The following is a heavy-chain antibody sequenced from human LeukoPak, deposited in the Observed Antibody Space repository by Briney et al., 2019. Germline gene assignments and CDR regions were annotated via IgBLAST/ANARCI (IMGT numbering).Heavy chain of an antibody. CDR3: ARDPTVTNFHDAFDI. J-gene: IGHJ3*02. D-gene: IGHD4-17*01. V-gene: IGHV3-7*05. CDR1: GFTFSNYW. CDR2: IKQDGSQK. Sequence: GGSLRLSCAASGFTFSNYWMSWVRQAPGKGLEWVATIKQDGSQKEYVDFVKGHFTISRDNAKNSLYLQMNSLRAEDTAVYYCARDPTVTNFHDAFDIWGQGTMVTVSS.